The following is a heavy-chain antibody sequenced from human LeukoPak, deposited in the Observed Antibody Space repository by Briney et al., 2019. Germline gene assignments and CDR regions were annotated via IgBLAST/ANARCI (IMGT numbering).Heavy chain of an antibody. D-gene: IGHD2-21*01. V-gene: IGHV4-59*01. CDR3: ARLDSCGADSCIDS. CDR2: IQASGTT. Sequence: SETLSLTCSVSGSSITGFHWGWIRQPPGKGLEWIGYIQASGTTKHNPSLKSRVTISIDTSKAQFSLNVNSVSAAYTAMYYCARLDSCGADSCIDSWGQGNLVIVSS. J-gene: IGHJ4*02. CDR1: GSSITGFH.